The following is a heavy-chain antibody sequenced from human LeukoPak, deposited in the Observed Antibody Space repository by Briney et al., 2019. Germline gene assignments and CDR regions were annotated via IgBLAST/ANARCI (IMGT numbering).Heavy chain of an antibody. J-gene: IGHJ4*02. CDR3: AKSYDSSGYSDY. Sequence: GGSLRLSCAASGFTFNNYAMSWVRQAPGKGLEWVAVISYDGSNKYYADSVKGRFTISRDNSKNTLYLQMNSLRAEDTAVYYCAKSYDSSGYSDYWGQGTPVTGPS. D-gene: IGHD3-22*01. CDR2: ISYDGSNK. CDR1: GFTFNNYA. V-gene: IGHV3-30-3*01.